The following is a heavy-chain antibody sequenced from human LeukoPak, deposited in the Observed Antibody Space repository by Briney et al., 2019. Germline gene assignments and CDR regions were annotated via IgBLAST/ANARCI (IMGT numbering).Heavy chain of an antibody. CDR2: IIPIFGTA. V-gene: IGHV1-69*13. D-gene: IGHD3-10*02. CDR1: GGTFSSYA. CDR3: ARGLMFGLLGYYFDY. J-gene: IGHJ4*02. Sequence: SVKVSCKASGGTFSSYAISWVRQAPGQGLEWMEGIIPIFGTANYAQKFQGRVTITADESTSTAYMELSSLRSEDTAVYYCARGLMFGLLGYYFDYWGQGTLVTVSS.